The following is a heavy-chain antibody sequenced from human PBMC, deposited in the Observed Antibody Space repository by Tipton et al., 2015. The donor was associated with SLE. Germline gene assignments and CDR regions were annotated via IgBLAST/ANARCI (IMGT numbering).Heavy chain of an antibody. CDR1: GGSINNYY. CDR3: ARVPAVYYYYRDV. V-gene: IGHV4-59*13. J-gene: IGHJ6*03. CDR2: IYRNGHI. Sequence: TLSLTCTVSGGSINNYYWGWIRQSPGKGLQWIGYIYRNGHIASNPSLASRVTMSIDTSRNQFSLKLSSVTAADTAVYYCARVPAVYYYYRDVWGKGTTVTVSS. D-gene: IGHD2-2*01.